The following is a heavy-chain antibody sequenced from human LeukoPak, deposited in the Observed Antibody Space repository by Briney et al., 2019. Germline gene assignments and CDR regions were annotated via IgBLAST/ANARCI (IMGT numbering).Heavy chain of an antibody. V-gene: IGHV1-18*01. CDR2: ISAHNGYT. CDR3: ARSLPAFYFDVSAYSGDF. D-gene: IGHD3-22*01. J-gene: IGHJ4*02. CDR1: GYTFSNYG. Sequence: GASVKVSCKASGYTFSNYGINWVRQAPGQGPEWVGWISAHNGYTNYAQKLQGRASMTTDTSTSTAYMELRSLRSVDTAVYYCARSLPAFYFDVSAYSGDFWGQGTLVTVSS.